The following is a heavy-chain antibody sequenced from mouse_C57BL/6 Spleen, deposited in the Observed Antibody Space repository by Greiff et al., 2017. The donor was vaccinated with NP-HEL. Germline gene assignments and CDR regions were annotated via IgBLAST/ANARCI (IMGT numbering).Heavy chain of an antibody. CDR3: ARWNYGYDLRYFDV. J-gene: IGHJ1*03. CDR2: INPYNGGT. Sequence: VQLQQSGPVLVKPGASVKMSCKASGYTFTDYYMNWVKQSHGKSLEWIGVINPYNGGTSYNQKFKGKATLTVDKSSSTAYMELNSLTSEDSAVYYCARWNYGYDLRYFDVWGTGTTVTVSS. D-gene: IGHD2-2*01. V-gene: IGHV1-19*01. CDR1: GYTFTDYY.